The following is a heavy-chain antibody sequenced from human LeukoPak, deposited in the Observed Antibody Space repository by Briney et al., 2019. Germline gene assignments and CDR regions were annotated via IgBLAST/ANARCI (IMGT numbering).Heavy chain of an antibody. V-gene: IGHV4-61*08. CDR1: GASVSSAGY. J-gene: IGHJ5*02. Sequence: SETLSLTCTVSGASVSSAGYWTWIRQPPGKGVEWIAHIYNGVNTNYNPSLKSRVTISVDTSKNQFSLRLNSVTAADTAVYYCARSRAFNSGAFDPWGQGSLVTVSS. D-gene: IGHD1-26*01. CDR3: ARSRAFNSGAFDP. CDR2: IYNGVNT.